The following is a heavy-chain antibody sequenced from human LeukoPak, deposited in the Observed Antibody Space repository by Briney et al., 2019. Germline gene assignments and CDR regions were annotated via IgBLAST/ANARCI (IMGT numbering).Heavy chain of an antibody. V-gene: IGHV3-21*01. CDR2: ISSSSSYI. CDR3: ARETTDSGYDVKGYFDC. D-gene: IGHD5-12*01. Sequence: PGGSLRLSCAASGFTFRSYTMNWVRQAPGKGLEWLSSISSSSSYIYYADSMKGRFTISRDNARNSLYLQMNSLRAEDTAVYYCARETTDSGYDVKGYFDCWGQGTLVTVSS. CDR1: GFTFRSYT. J-gene: IGHJ4*02.